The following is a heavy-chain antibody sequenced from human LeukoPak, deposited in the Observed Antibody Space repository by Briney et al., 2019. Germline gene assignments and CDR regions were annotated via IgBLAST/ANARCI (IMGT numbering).Heavy chain of an antibody. D-gene: IGHD6-25*01. CDR2: IKSKTDGGTI. CDR3: TTEYIAAAAPFDY. V-gene: IGHV3-15*01. CDR1: GFTFSNAW. Sequence: SGGSLRLSCAASGFTFSNAWMSCVRQAPGKGLEWVGRIKSKTDGGTIDYAAPVKGRFTISRDDSKNTLYLQMNSLKTKDTAVHYCTTEYIAAAAPFDYWGQGTLVTVSS. J-gene: IGHJ4*02.